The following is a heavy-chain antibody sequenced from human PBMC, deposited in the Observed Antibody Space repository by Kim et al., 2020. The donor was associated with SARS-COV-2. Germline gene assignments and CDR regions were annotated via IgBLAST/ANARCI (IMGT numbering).Heavy chain of an antibody. J-gene: IGHJ6*03. CDR3: ARDERIAAAGGGYYYYMDV. V-gene: IGHV4-59*01. Sequence: RVTISVDTSKNQFSLKLSSVTAADTAVYYCARDERIAAAGGGYYYYMDVWGKGTTVTVSS. D-gene: IGHD6-13*01.